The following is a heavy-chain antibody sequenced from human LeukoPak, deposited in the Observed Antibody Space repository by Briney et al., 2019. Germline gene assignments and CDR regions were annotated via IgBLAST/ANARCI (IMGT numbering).Heavy chain of an antibody. D-gene: IGHD3-10*01. CDR2: ISADGSST. J-gene: IGHJ4*02. CDR3: ARDRGPRTGSMVREAYDY. CDR1: GFTFSNYW. V-gene: IGHV3-74*01. Sequence: GGSLRLSCAAPGFTFSNYWIHWVRQAPEKGLVWVSRISADGSSTNYADSVKGRFTISRDNAKNTLYLQMNSLRAEDTAVYYCARDRGPRTGSMVREAYDYWGQGTLVTVSS.